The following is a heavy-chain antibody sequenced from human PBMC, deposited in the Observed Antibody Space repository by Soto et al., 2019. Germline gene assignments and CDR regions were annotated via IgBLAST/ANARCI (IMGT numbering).Heavy chain of an antibody. CDR3: ARVVAAAGTDWFDP. V-gene: IGHV1-69*13. J-gene: IGHJ5*02. CDR1: GGTFSSYA. D-gene: IGHD6-13*01. CDR2: IIPIFGTA. Sequence: SVKVSCKASGGTFSSYAISWVRQAPGQGLEWMGGIIPIFGTANYAQKFQGRVTITADESTSTAYMELSSLRSEDTAVYYCARVVAAAGTDWFDPWGQGTQVTVSS.